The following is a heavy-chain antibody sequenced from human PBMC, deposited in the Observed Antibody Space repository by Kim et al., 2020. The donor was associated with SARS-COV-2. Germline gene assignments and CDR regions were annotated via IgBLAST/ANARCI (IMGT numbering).Heavy chain of an antibody. CDR3: ATDQSRSGPTTFDH. Sequence: YADSVDGRFTISRDNARNTLYLQMDSLRAEDSAIYYCATDQSRSGPTTFDHWGQGTLVTVSS. V-gene: IGHV3-74*01. D-gene: IGHD1-1*01. J-gene: IGHJ4*02.